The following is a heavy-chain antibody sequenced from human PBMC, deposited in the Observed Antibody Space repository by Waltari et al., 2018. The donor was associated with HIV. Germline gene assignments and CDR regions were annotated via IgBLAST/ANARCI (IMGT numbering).Heavy chain of an antibody. CDR3: AKGDPTIFGVSIFPYYFDY. Sequence: EVQLVQSGGGLVQPGGSLSIACVGPGFTFNSYAMRWVRQAPGKGLEWVSDISGSGGTRNYADSMKGRLTISRDNSKNTLYLEMNSLRAEDTAIYYCAKGDPTIFGVSIFPYYFDYWGQGTLVTVSS. J-gene: IGHJ4*02. CDR2: ISGSGGTR. V-gene: IGHV3-23*04. CDR1: GFTFNSYA. D-gene: IGHD3-3*01.